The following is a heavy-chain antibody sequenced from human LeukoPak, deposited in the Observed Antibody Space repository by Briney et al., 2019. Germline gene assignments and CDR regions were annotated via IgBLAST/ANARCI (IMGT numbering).Heavy chain of an antibody. CDR3: ARSLWFGESRGGSLSSNWFDP. Sequence: SVKVSCKASGGTFSSYAISWVRQAPGQGLEWMGRIIPIFGIANYAQKFQGRATITADKSTSTAYMELSSLRSEDTAVYYCARSLWFGESRGGSLSSNWFDPWGQGTLVTVSS. CDR1: GGTFSSYA. J-gene: IGHJ5*02. V-gene: IGHV1-69*04. D-gene: IGHD3-10*01. CDR2: IIPIFGIA.